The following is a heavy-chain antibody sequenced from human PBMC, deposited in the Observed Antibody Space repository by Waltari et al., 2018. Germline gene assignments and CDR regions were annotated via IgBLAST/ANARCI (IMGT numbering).Heavy chain of an antibody. J-gene: IGHJ1*01. Sequence: QVQLVQSGAEVKKPGSSVKVSCKASGGTFSSYAISWERQAPGQGLEWMGRIIPSVGTANYAQKFQGRVTITADKSTSTAYMGLSSLRSEDTAVYYCAACRGGWYAHFQHWGQGTLVTVSS. CDR1: GGTFSSYA. V-gene: IGHV1-69*08. CDR2: IIPSVGTA. D-gene: IGHD6-19*01. CDR3: AACRGGWYAHFQH.